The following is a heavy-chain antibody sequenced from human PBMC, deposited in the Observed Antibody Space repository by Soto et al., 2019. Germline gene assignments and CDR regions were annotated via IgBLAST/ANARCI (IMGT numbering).Heavy chain of an antibody. CDR1: GGTFSSYA. J-gene: IGHJ4*02. D-gene: IGHD2-8*01. V-gene: IGHV1-69*13. CDR2: IIPIFGTA. CDR3: AKGGRGYCTNGVCYTFDY. Sequence: GASVKVSCKASGGTFSSYAISWVRQAPGRGLEWMGGIIPIFGTANYAQKFQGRVTITADESTSTAYMELSSLRSEDTAVYYCAKGGRGYCTNGVCYTFDYWGQGTLVTVSS.